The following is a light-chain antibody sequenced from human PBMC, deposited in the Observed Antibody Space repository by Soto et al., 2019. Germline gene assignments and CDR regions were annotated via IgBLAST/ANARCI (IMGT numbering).Light chain of an antibody. V-gene: IGKV1-39*01. CDR1: QNINSY. CDR3: HQSYDMPT. Sequence: DIQMTQSPSSLSASVGDRVTITCRARQNINSYLNWYQQKPGKAPKLLIYAASSLQSGVPSRFSGSGSGTDFTLTVSSLQPEDFATYYCHQSYDMPTFGKGTRLAMK. J-gene: IGKJ5*01. CDR2: AAS.